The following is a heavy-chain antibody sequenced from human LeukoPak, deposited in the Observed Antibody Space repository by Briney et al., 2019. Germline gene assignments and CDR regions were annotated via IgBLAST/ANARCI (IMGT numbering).Heavy chain of an antibody. J-gene: IGHJ4*02. V-gene: IGHV3-9*01. CDR3: AKDRGIVPAAPFDY. CDR1: GFTFDDYA. CDR2: ISWNSGSI. D-gene: IGHD2-2*01. Sequence: GGSLRLSCAASGFTFDDYAMHWVRQAPGKGLEWVSGISWNSGSIGYADSVKGRFTISRDNAKNFLYLQMNSLRAEDTALYYCAKDRGIVPAAPFDYWGQGTLVTVSS.